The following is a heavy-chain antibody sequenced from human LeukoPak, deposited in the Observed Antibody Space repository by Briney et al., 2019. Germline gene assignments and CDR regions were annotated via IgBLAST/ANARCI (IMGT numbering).Heavy chain of an antibody. V-gene: IGHV4-30-2*01. D-gene: IGHD3-3*01. Sequence: SETLSLTCAVSGGSISSGGYSWSWIRQPPGKGLEWIGYIYHSGSTYYNPSLKSRVTISVDRSKNQFSLKLSSVTAADTAVYXXXXXGGYDFWSGYYTKRSGFDYWGQGTLVTVSS. CDR3: XXXGGYDFWSGYYTKRSGFDY. J-gene: IGHJ4*02. CDR1: GGSISSGGYS. CDR2: IYHSGST.